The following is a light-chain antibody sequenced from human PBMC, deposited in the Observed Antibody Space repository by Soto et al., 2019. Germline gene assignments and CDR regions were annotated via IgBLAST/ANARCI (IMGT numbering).Light chain of an antibody. J-gene: IGKJ5*01. CDR1: QSVRSSY. CDR3: QQYGSSQIT. Sequence: EMVLTQSPGTQSLSPGERATLSCRASQSVRSSYLAWYQQRPGQAPRLLIYDASSRATGIPDRFSGSGSGTDYTLTISRLEPEDFAVYYCQQYGSSQITFGQGTRLEIK. V-gene: IGKV3-20*01. CDR2: DAS.